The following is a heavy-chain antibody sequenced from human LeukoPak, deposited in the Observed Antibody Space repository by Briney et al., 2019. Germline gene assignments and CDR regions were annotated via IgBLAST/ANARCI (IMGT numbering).Heavy chain of an antibody. D-gene: IGHD6-6*01. Sequence: GGSLRLSCAASGFSFRSYGINWVRQTPGKGLEWVSYISSSSSAINYADSVRGRFTISRDNAKNSLYLQMNSLRPEDTAVYYCARGGAARPDYWGQGTLVTVSS. CDR1: GFSFRSYG. V-gene: IGHV3-48*01. CDR2: ISSSSSAI. J-gene: IGHJ4*02. CDR3: ARGGAARPDY.